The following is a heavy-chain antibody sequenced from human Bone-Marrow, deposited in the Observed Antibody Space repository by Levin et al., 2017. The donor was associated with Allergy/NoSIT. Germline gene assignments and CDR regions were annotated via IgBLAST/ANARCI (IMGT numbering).Heavy chain of an antibody. D-gene: IGHD3-22*01. CDR2: INPKSGGT. CDR1: GYTFTDDF. Sequence: ASVKVSCKASGYTFTDDFMHWVRQAPGQGLEWMGWINPKSGGTNYAQKFQGRITMTRDTSISTAYMEVRRLRPDDTAMYYCARHTQTQIYYDSSGHSDHWGQGTLVTVSS. J-gene: IGHJ4*02. CDR3: ARHTQTQIYYDSSGHSDH. V-gene: IGHV1-2*02.